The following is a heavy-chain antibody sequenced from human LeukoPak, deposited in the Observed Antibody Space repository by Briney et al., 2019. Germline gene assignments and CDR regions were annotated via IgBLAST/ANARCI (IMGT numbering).Heavy chain of an antibody. J-gene: IGHJ4*02. V-gene: IGHV3-20*04. CDR1: GFRFNNQG. D-gene: IGHD6-19*01. CDR2: INWNGAST. Sequence: GGSLRLSCAASGFRFNNQGRSWVRQVPGKGLEWFSGINWNGASTGYGDSVKGRFTISRDNAKNSLYLQMNSLRAEDTALYYCAGGDRNGWYFDYWGQGILVTVSS. CDR3: AGGDRNGWYFDY.